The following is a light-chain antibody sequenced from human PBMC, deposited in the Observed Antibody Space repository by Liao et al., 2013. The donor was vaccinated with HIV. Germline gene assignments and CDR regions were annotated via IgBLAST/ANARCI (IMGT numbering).Light chain of an antibody. J-gene: IGLJ1*01. CDR3: QVWDFSSDHYV. Sequence: SYELSQPPSMSVAPGKTAMIACGGSDIGRRPVHWYQQKPGQAPLLVMSYDNDRPSGIPERFSGSNSGNTATLTISRVEAGDXADYYCQVWDFSSDHYVFGPGTWVTVL. V-gene: IGLV3-21*01. CDR2: YDN. CDR1: DIGRRP.